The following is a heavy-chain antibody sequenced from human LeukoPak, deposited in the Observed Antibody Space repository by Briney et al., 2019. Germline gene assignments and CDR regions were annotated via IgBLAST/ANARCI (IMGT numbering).Heavy chain of an antibody. J-gene: IGHJ3*02. D-gene: IGHD2-15*01. CDR2: IKEDGSAK. Sequence: QPGGSLRLSCVTSGFTFSSYEMNWVRQAPGKALEWVANIKEDGSAKSYVDSVKGRFTISRDNAKNSLYLQMDSLRVEDTAVYYCARDYDYFSGHNLDAYDIWGQGTTVTVSS. V-gene: IGHV3-7*01. CDR1: GFTFSSYE. CDR3: ARDYDYFSGHNLDAYDI.